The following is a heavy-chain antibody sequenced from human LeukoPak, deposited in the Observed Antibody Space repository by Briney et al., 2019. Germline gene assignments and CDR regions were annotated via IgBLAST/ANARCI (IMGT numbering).Heavy chain of an antibody. CDR3: ARDRYYDSSGYYYDGPDAFDI. CDR2: INTNTGNP. J-gene: IGHJ3*02. V-gene: IGHV7-4-1*02. Sequence: ASVKVSCKASGYTFTSYAMNWVRQAPGQGLEWMGWINTNTGNPTYAQGFTGRFVFSLDTSVSTAYLQISSLKAEDTAVYYCARDRYYDSSGYYYDGPDAFDIWGQGTMVTVSS. CDR1: GYTFTSYA. D-gene: IGHD3-22*01.